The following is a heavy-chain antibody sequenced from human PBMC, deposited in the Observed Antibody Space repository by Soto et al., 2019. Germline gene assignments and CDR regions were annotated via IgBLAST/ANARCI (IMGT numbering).Heavy chain of an antibody. CDR2: IWYDGSNK. J-gene: IGHJ6*02. V-gene: IGHV3-33*01. CDR3: ARDGDDFSGMDV. CDR1: GFTFSSYG. Sequence: LRLSCAASGFTFSSYGMHWVRQAPGKGLEWVAVIWYDGSNKYYADSVKGRFTISRDNSKNTLYLQMNSLRAEDTAVYYCARDGDDFSGMDVWGQGTTVTVSS.